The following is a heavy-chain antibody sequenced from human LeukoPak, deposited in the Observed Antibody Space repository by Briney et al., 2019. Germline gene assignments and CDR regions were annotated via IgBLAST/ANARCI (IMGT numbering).Heavy chain of an antibody. D-gene: IGHD6-19*01. CDR2: INHSGST. Sequence: SETLSLTCAVYSGSFSGYYRSWIRQPPGKGLEWIGEINHSGSTNYNPSLKSRVTISVDTSKNQFSLKLSSVTAADTAVYYCARGLAVAGTATNDYWGQGTLVTVSS. CDR1: SGSFSGYY. J-gene: IGHJ4*02. V-gene: IGHV4-34*01. CDR3: ARGLAVAGTATNDY.